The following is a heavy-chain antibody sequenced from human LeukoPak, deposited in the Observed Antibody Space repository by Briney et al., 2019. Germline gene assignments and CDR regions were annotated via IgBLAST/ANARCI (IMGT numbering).Heavy chain of an antibody. D-gene: IGHD3-3*01. CDR2: IYYSGST. V-gene: IGHV4-39*07. J-gene: IGHJ4*02. CDR3: ARGKLLRFLEWLSPRGYYFDY. Sequence: PSETLSLTCTVSGGSISSSSYYWGWIRQPPGKGLEWIGSIYYSGSTYYNPSLKSRVTISVDTSKNQFSLKLSSVTAADTAVYYCARGKLLRFLEWLSPRGYYFDYWGQGTLVTVSS. CDR1: GGSISSSSYY.